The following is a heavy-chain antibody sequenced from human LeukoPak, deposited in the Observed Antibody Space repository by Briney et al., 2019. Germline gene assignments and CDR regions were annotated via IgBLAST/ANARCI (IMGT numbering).Heavy chain of an antibody. J-gene: IGHJ4*02. CDR2: ISESGGNT. CDR3: AKTISVRRYFEY. D-gene: IGHD3-3*01. Sequence: PGGSLRLSCEVPGFSFSSYAMSWVRQAPRRGLEWVSGISESGGNTYYADSVKGRFTISRDNSKNTLYLQMNSLRAEDTAVYYCAKTISVRRYFEYWGQGTLVTVSS. CDR1: GFSFSSYA. V-gene: IGHV3-23*01.